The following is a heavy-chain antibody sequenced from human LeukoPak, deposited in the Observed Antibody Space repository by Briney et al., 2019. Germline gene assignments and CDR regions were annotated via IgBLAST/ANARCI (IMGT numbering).Heavy chain of an antibody. CDR3: VKGSIVVVVAAPRGDAFDI. D-gene: IGHD2-15*01. Sequence: GGSLRLSCSASGFTFSSYAMHWVRQAPGKGLEYVSAISSNGGSTYYVDSVKGRFTISRDNSKNTLYLQMSSLRAEGTAVYYCVKGSIVVVVAAPRGDAFDIWGQGTMVTVSS. J-gene: IGHJ3*02. V-gene: IGHV3-64D*06. CDR2: ISSNGGST. CDR1: GFTFSSYA.